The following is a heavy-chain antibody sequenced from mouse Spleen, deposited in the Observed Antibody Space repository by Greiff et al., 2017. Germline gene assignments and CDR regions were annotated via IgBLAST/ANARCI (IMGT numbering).Heavy chain of an antibody. V-gene: IGHV1-4*01. CDR1: GYTFTSYT. CDR3: ARSYDGYIPGDY. J-gene: IGHJ2*01. Sequence: QVQLQQSGAELARPGASVKMSCKASGYTFTSYTMHWVKQRPGQGLEWIGYINPSSGYTKYNQKFKDKATLTADKSSSTAYMQLSSLTSEDSAVYYCARSYDGYIPGDYWGQGTTLTVSS. CDR2: INPSSGYT. D-gene: IGHD2-3*01.